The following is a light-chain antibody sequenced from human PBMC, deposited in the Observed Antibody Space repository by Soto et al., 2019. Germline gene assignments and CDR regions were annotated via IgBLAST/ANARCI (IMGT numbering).Light chain of an antibody. CDR2: SNN. V-gene: IGLV1-44*01. CDR3: AALDDTLNGYV. Sequence: QSVLTQPPSASGTPGQRVNISCSGSSSNIGSNTVNWYQQLPGTAPKLLIYSNNQRPSGVPDRFSGSKSGTSASLAISGLHSEDEADYYCAALDDTLNGYVFGTGTKLTVL. J-gene: IGLJ1*01. CDR1: SSNIGSNT.